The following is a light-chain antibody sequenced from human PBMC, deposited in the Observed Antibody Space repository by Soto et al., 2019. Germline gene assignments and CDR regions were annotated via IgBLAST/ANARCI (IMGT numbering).Light chain of an antibody. J-gene: IGKJ2*01. CDR1: QDISSW. Sequence: DIQMTPSPSSMSASVGDRVTITCRASQDISSWLAWYQQKPGKAPKLLIYAASSLQSGVPSRFSGSGSGTDFTLTISSLQPEDFAIYYCQQSNSSPPTFGQGTKLEIK. V-gene: IGKV1-12*01. CDR2: AAS. CDR3: QQSNSSPPT.